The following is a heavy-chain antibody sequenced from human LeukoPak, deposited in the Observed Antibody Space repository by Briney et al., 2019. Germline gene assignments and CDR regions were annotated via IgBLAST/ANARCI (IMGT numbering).Heavy chain of an antibody. V-gene: IGHV3-48*02. CDR2: ISSSSSTI. CDR3: ARGLTVTTGRWFDP. CDR1: GFTFSSYS. Sequence: PGGSLRLSCAASGFTFSSYSMNWVRQAPGKGLEWVSYISSSSSTIYYADSVKGRFTISRDNAKNSLYLQMNSLRDEDTAVYYCARGLTVTTGRWFDPWGQGTLVTVSS. D-gene: IGHD4-17*01. J-gene: IGHJ5*02.